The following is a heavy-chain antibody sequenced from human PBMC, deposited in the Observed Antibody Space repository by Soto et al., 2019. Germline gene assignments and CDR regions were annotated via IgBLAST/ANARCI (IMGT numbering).Heavy chain of an antibody. Sequence: QVQLQESGPGLVKPSETLSLTCTVSGGSVSSGSYYWSWIRQPPGKGLAWIGYIYYSGSTNYNPTLKSRVTISVDTSKNQFSLKLSAVTAADTAVYYCAREGGGAVADNWGQGTLVTVSS. V-gene: IGHV4-61*01. CDR2: IYYSGST. D-gene: IGHD6-19*01. J-gene: IGHJ4*02. CDR1: GGSVSSGSYY. CDR3: AREGGGAVADN.